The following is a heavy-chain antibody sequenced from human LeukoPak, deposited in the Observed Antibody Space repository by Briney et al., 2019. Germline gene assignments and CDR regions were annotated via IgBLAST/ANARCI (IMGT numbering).Heavy chain of an antibody. Sequence: GSSVKVSCKASGGTFSSYANSWVRQAPGQGLEWMGRIIPIFGTANYAQKFQDRVTITTDESTSTAYMELSSLRSEDTAVYYCARDRGGYYDFWSGYLSFDYWGQGTLVTVSS. V-gene: IGHV1-69*05. CDR1: GGTFSSYA. D-gene: IGHD3-3*01. CDR3: ARDRGGYYDFWSGYLSFDY. J-gene: IGHJ4*02. CDR2: IIPIFGTA.